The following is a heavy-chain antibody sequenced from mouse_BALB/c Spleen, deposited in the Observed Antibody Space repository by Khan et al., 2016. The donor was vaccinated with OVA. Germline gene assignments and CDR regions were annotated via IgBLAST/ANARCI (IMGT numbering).Heavy chain of an antibody. D-gene: IGHD1-3*01. Sequence: QVQLQQSGAELVRPGVSVKLSCKGSGYTFTDFAMPWVKQSHAKSLEWIGVISTYYGDATYNQKFKGKATMTVDKSSSTAYMELARLTSDDSAIYYCARGSGNSRFAYWGQGTLVTVSA. V-gene: IGHV1S137*01. J-gene: IGHJ3*01. CDR3: ARGSGNSRFAY. CDR2: ISTYYGDA. CDR1: GYTFTDFA.